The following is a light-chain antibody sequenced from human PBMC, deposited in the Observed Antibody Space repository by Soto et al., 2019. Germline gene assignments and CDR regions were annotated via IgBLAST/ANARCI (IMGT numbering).Light chain of an antibody. V-gene: IGKV3-11*01. CDR1: QSISNF. CDR2: DAS. CDR3: QQRSDWPPST. J-gene: IGKJ5*01. Sequence: EIVLTQSPATLSLSPGERATLSCRASQSISNFLAWYQQRPGQTPRLLIYDASSRATGIHTRFSGSGSGTDFTLTISSLEPEDFAVYYCQQRSDWPPSTFGQGTRLEIK.